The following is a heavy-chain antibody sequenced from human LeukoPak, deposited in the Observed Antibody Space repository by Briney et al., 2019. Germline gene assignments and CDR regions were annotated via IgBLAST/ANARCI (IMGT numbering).Heavy chain of an antibody. Sequence: GASVKVSCKASGYTFTSYDINWVRQATGQGLEWMGWMNPNSGNTGYAQKFQGRVTITRNTSISTAYMELSSLRSEDTAVYYCARGDIVVLPAGIPHNWFDPWGQGTLVTVSS. CDR1: GYTFTSYD. CDR2: MNPNSGNT. D-gene: IGHD2-2*02. J-gene: IGHJ5*02. CDR3: ARGDIVVLPAGIPHNWFDP. V-gene: IGHV1-8*03.